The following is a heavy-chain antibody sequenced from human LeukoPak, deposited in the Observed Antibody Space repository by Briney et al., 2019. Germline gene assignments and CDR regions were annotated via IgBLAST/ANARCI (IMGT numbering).Heavy chain of an antibody. D-gene: IGHD6-13*01. V-gene: IGHV1-18*01. CDR2: ISAYNGNT. Sequence: ASVKVSCKPSGYTFTSYGISWVRQAPGQGLEWMGWISAYNGNTNYAQKLQGRVTMTTDTSTSTAYMELRSLRSDDTAVYYCARIRIAAAKNWFDPWGQGTLVTVSS. J-gene: IGHJ5*02. CDR3: ARIRIAAAKNWFDP. CDR1: GYTFTSYG.